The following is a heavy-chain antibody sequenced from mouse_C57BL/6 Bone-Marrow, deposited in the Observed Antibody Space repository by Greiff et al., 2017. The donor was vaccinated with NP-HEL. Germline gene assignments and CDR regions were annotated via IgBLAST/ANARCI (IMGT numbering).Heavy chain of an antibody. CDR1: GYTFTNYW. V-gene: IGHV1-63*01. Sequence: QVQLKQSGAELVRPGTSVKMSCKASGYTFTNYWIGWAKQRPGHGLEWIGDIYPGGGYTNYNEKFKGKATLTADKSSSTAYMQFSSLTSEDSAIYYCARKAVTFYFDYWGQGTTLTVSS. J-gene: IGHJ2*01. CDR3: ARKAVTFYFDY. CDR2: IYPGGGYT. D-gene: IGHD2-1*01.